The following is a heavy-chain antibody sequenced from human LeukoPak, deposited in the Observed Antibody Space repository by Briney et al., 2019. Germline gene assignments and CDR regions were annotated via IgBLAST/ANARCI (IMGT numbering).Heavy chain of an antibody. Sequence: PSETLSLTCSVFADSMNNYYWTWIRQPPGKGLEWVGNMHPGGTTKFHPSLEGRVTMSIDTSNKQFSLRLRSVTAAATATYYCAKTGSLFGRFLDHWGPGALVIVSS. D-gene: IGHD3-10*02. CDR1: ADSMNNYY. V-gene: IGHV4-59*01. J-gene: IGHJ4*02. CDR3: AKTGSLFGRFLDH. CDR2: MHPGGTT.